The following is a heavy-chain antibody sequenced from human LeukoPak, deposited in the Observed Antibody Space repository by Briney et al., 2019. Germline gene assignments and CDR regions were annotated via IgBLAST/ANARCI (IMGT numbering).Heavy chain of an antibody. CDR1: GGSISSSNQ. J-gene: IGHJ4*02. CDR2: IYHSGST. Sequence: PSGTLSLTCAVSGGSISSSNQWSWVRQPPGKGLEWIGEIYHSGSTNYNPSLKSRVTISVDKSKNQFSLKLSSVTAADTAVYYCARAGGAVAGTIFNYWGQGTLVTVSS. CDR3: ARAGGAVAGTIFNY. V-gene: IGHV4-4*02. D-gene: IGHD6-19*01.